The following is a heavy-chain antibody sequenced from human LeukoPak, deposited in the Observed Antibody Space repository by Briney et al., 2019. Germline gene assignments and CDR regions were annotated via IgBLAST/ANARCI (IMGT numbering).Heavy chain of an antibody. D-gene: IGHD5-18*01. J-gene: IGHJ6*02. Sequence: PGGSLRLSCAASGFTFSDYHMSWIRQAPGKGLEWVSYISSRGSTIYYADSVKGRFTISRDNAKNSLYLQMNSLRAEDTAVYYCARHDTAMATDYGMDVWGQGTTVTVSS. V-gene: IGHV3-11*01. CDR3: ARHDTAMATDYGMDV. CDR1: GFTFSDYH. CDR2: ISSRGSTI.